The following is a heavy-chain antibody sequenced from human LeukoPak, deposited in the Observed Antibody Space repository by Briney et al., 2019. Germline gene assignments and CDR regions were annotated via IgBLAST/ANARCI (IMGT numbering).Heavy chain of an antibody. CDR2: ISSSGSTI. J-gene: IGHJ5*02. V-gene: IGHV3-11*01. Sequence: GGSLRLSCAASGFTFSDYYMSWIRQAPGKGLEWVSYISSSGSTIYYADSVKGRFTISRDNAKNSLYLQMNSLRAEDTAVYYCARDPPYCSSTSCWYDHWGQGTLVTVSS. D-gene: IGHD2-2*01. CDR3: ARDPPYCSSTSCWYDH. CDR1: GFTFSDYY.